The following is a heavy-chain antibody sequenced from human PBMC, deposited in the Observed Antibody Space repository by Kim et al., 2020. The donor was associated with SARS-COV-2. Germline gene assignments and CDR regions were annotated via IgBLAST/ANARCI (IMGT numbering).Heavy chain of an antibody. V-gene: IGHV3-7*01. CDR1: GYNFRNYW. D-gene: IGHD3-10*01. CDR3: AALDSAQAPGGI. Sequence: GGSLRLSCVASGYNFRNYWMSWVRQAPGKGLEGGARKKGDGSEEHNVDSVKGRSTMSRDTARNSLSLKMNSLRTEDTAIYYCAALDSAQAPGGIWGKGT. CDR2: KKGDGSEE. J-gene: IGHJ4*02.